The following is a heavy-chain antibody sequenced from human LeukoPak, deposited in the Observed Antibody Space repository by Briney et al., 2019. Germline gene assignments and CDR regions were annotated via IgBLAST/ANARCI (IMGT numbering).Heavy chain of an antibody. Sequence: ASVKVSCKASGYTFTGYYMHWVRQAPGQGLEWMGRINPNSGGTNYAQKFQGRVTMTRDTSISTAYMELSRLRSDDTAVYYCARAIPARGTHIDYWGQGTLVTVSS. CDR2: INPNSGGT. V-gene: IGHV1-2*06. CDR1: GYTFTGYY. J-gene: IGHJ4*02. D-gene: IGHD1-1*01. CDR3: ARAIPARGTHIDY.